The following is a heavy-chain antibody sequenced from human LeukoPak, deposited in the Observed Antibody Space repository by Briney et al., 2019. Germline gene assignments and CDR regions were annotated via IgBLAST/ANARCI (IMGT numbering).Heavy chain of an antibody. CDR1: GFTCSSYA. J-gene: IGHJ4*02. V-gene: IGHV3-23*01. D-gene: IGHD2-15*01. CDR2: SGDGT. Sequence: GGSLRLSCLASGFTCSSYAMSWVRQAPGKGLEWVSCSGDGTYYADSVKGRFTISRDNSKNTLYLQMNSLRAEDTAVYYCAKRYCSGGICCSFFDYWGQGTLVTVSS. CDR3: AKRYCSGGICCSFFDY.